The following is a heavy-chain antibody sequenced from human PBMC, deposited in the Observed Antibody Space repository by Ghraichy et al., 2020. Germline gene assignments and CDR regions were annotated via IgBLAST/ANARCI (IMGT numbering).Heavy chain of an antibody. CDR2: IPADGSYQ. J-gene: IGHJ4*02. CDR3: AKGRPPPEWDS. CDR1: GFTINRCG. V-gene: IGHV3-30*18. Sequence: GGSLRLSCAASGFTINRCGMHWARQAPGKGLEWLAVIPADGSYQLYADSVKGRFTISRDSSKNTLYLQMNNLRPEDTAVYYCAKGRPPPEWDSWGQGTLVTVSS. D-gene: IGHD1-14*01.